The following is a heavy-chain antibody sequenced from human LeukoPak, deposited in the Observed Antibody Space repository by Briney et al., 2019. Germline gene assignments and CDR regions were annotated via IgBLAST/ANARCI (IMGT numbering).Heavy chain of an antibody. CDR3: ARVHCSFSSCHPLDY. Sequence: PSGTLSLTCAVSGDSITSSNWWSWVRPPPGKGLEWIGEIYHGGNTNYNPSLQSRVTISADKSKNQFSLKVNSVTAADTAVYYCARVHCSFSSCHPLDYWGQGTLVTVSS. J-gene: IGHJ4*02. CDR1: GDSITSSNW. D-gene: IGHD2-15*01. V-gene: IGHV4-4*02. CDR2: IYHGGNT.